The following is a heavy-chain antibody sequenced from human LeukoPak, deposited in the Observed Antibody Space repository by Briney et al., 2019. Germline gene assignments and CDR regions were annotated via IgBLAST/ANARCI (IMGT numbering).Heavy chain of an antibody. Sequence: SETLSLTCTVSGGSISSYYWGWIRQPPGKGLEWICYIYYSGSTNYTPSLKSRITISVDTSRNQFSLKLNSVTAADTAVYYCARSGRGSSAGFDYWGQGTLVTVSS. D-gene: IGHD3-10*01. V-gene: IGHV4-59*01. CDR3: ARSGRGSSAGFDY. CDR1: GGSISSYY. J-gene: IGHJ4*02. CDR2: IYYSGST.